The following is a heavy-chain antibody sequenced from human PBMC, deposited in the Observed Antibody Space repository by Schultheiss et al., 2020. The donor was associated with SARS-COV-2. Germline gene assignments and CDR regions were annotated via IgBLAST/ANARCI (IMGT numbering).Heavy chain of an antibody. J-gene: IGHJ4*02. V-gene: IGHV4-59*01. CDR2: IYYSGST. D-gene: IGHD3-22*01. CDR1: GGSISSYY. Sequence: SETLSLTCTVSGGSISSYYWSWIRQPPGKGLEWIGYIYYSGSTYYNPSLKSRVTISVDTYKNQFSLKLSSVTAADTAVYYCARTTMNYYDSSGYKLDYWGQGTLVTVSS. CDR3: ARTTMNYYDSSGYKLDY.